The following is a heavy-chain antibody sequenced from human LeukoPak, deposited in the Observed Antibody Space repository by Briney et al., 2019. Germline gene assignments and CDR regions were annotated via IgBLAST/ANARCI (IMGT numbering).Heavy chain of an antibody. CDR2: VYYSGST. CDR3: ARMGLRGKGYYFDY. J-gene: IGHJ4*02. Sequence: SETLSLTCSVSGGSISTYYWSWIRQPPGKGLEWIGYVYYSGSTNYNPSLRSRVTISVDKSKNQFSLKLSSVTAADTAVYYCARMGLRGKGYYFDYWGQGTLVTVSS. V-gene: IGHV4-59*12. CDR1: GGSISTYY. D-gene: IGHD5-12*01.